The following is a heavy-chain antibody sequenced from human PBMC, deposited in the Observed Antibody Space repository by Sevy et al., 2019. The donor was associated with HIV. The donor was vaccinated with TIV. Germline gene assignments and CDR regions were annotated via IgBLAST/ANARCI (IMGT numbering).Heavy chain of an antibody. CDR2: ISWDGGST. CDR1: GFTFDDYT. J-gene: IGHJ4*02. CDR3: AKDTLWDYDSSGSTGGFDY. V-gene: IGHV3-43*01. Sequence: GSLRLSCAASGFTFDDYTMHWVRQAPGKGLEWVSLISWDGGSTYYADSVKGRFTISRDNSKNSLYLQMNSLRTEDTALYYCAKDTLWDYDSSGSTGGFDYWGQGTLVTVSS. D-gene: IGHD3-22*01.